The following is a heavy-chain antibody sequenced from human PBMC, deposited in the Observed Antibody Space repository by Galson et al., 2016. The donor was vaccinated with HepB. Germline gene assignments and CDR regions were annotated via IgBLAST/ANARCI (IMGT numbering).Heavy chain of an antibody. CDR1: GFTPDLYA. Sequence: SLRLSCAVSGFTPDLYAMHWVRLVPGKGLEWVAGLSLASDRIDYADSVQGRFTVSRDIAKNVVYLQMNSLRSEDSAMYYCGKALLPGGLDVWGQGTTVTVSS. J-gene: IGHJ6*02. CDR2: LSLASDRI. D-gene: IGHD2-15*01. CDR3: GKALLPGGLDV. V-gene: IGHV3-9*02.